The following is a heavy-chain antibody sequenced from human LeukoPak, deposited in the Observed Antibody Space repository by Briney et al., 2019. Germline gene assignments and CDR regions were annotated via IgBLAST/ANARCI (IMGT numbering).Heavy chain of an antibody. Sequence: ASVKVSCKASGYTFTGYYMHWVRQAPGQGFEWMGWINPNSGGTNYAQKFQGRVTMTRDTSISTAYMELSRLRSDDTAVYYCARSGRDDSSGYYYVIDYWGQGTLVTVSS. V-gene: IGHV1-2*02. D-gene: IGHD3-22*01. CDR1: GYTFTGYY. CDR2: INPNSGGT. J-gene: IGHJ4*02. CDR3: ARSGRDDSSGYYYVIDY.